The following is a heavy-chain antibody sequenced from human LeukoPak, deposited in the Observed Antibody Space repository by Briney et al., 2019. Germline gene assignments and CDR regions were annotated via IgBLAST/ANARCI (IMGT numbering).Heavy chain of an antibody. CDR2: IYYSGST. CDR1: GGSISSSSYY. Sequence: PSETLSLTCTVSGGSISSSSYYWGWIHQPPGKGLEWIGSIYYSGSTYYNPSLKSRVTISVDTSKNQFSLKLSSVTAADTAVYYCARQKDYYDSSGYSTYFDYWGQGTLVTVSS. D-gene: IGHD3-22*01. V-gene: IGHV4-39*01. CDR3: ARQKDYYDSSGYSTYFDY. J-gene: IGHJ4*02.